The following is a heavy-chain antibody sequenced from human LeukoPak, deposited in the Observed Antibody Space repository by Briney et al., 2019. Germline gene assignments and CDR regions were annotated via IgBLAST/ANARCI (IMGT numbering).Heavy chain of an antibody. Sequence: PSETLSLTCTVSGGSISSGDYYWSWIRQPAGKGLEWIGRIYTSGSTNYNPSLKSRVTMSVDTSKNQFSLKLSSVTAADTAVYYCARENGSGWYGVPSWFDPWGQGTLVTVSS. J-gene: IGHJ5*02. V-gene: IGHV4-61*02. D-gene: IGHD6-19*01. CDR2: IYTSGST. CDR3: ARENGSGWYGVPSWFDP. CDR1: GGSISSGDYY.